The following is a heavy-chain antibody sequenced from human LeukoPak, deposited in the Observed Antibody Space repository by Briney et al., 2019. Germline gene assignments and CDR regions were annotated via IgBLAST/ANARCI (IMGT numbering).Heavy chain of an antibody. J-gene: IGHJ4*02. V-gene: IGHV1-69-2*01. D-gene: IGHD3-10*01. CDR3: ATIQGSGSYEELDY. CDR1: GYTFTDYY. CDR2: VDPEDGET. Sequence: ASVKVSCKVSGYTFTDYYMHWVQQAPGKGLEWMGLVDPEDGETIYAEKFQGRVTITADTSTDTAYMELSSLGSEDTAVYYCATIQGSGSYEELDYWGQGTLVTVSS.